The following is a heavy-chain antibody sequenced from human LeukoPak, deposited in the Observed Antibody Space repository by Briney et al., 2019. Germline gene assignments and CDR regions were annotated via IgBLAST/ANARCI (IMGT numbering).Heavy chain of an antibody. CDR1: GGSISSDDYY. Sequence: SQTLSLTCTVSGGSISSDDYYWSWIRQPPGKGLEWIGFIYYSGSTYYNPSLKTRVTISIDTSKNQFSLRLSSVTAADTAVYYCARCPSPGWFDPWGQGNLVTVSS. J-gene: IGHJ5*02. CDR3: ARCPSPGWFDP. V-gene: IGHV4-30-4*08. CDR2: IYYSGST.